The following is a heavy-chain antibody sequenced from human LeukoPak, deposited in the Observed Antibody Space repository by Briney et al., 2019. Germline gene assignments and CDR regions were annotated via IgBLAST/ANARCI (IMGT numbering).Heavy chain of an antibody. Sequence: ASVKVSCKASGYTFTSYAMHWVRQAPGQRLELMGWINAGNGNTKYSQKFQGRVTITRDTSASTAYMELSSLRSEDTAVYYCARDSWFGELLGYWGQGTLVTVSS. CDR1: GYTFTSYA. J-gene: IGHJ4*02. CDR2: INAGNGNT. D-gene: IGHD3-10*01. CDR3: ARDSWFGELLGY. V-gene: IGHV1-3*01.